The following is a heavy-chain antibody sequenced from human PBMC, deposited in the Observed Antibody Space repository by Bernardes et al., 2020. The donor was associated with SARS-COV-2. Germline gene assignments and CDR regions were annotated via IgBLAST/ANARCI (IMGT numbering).Heavy chain of an antibody. CDR3: ARDRDYSDSSGFDY. V-gene: IGHV3-7*01. CDR1: GSTTSSYR. CDR2: IKQDGSEK. J-gene: IGHJ4*02. Sequence: ASLRLSYAASGSTTSSYRMSWGRQAPGKGLEWGANIKQDGSEKYEVDSVKGRFTISSDNAKNSLYLQMNSLRAEDTAVYYCARDRDYSDSSGFDYWGQGTLVTVSS. D-gene: IGHD3-22*01.